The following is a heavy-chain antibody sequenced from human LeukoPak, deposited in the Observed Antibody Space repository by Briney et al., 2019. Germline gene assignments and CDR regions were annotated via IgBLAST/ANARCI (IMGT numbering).Heavy chain of an antibody. CDR2: ISGSGGGT. D-gene: IGHD6-19*01. CDR3: AKGKYSSGYVFDY. Sequence: GGSLRLSCEASGVTFSSYVMSWVRQAPGKGPEWVSGISGSGGGTYYADSVKGRFTISRDNSKNTLYLQMNSLRAEDTAVYYCAKGKYSSGYVFDYWGQGTLVTVSS. CDR1: GVTFSSYV. J-gene: IGHJ4*02. V-gene: IGHV3-23*01.